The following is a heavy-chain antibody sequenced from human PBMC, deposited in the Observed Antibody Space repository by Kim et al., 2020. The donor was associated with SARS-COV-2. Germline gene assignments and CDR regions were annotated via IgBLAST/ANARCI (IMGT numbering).Heavy chain of an antibody. D-gene: IGHD1-26*01. CDR3: ARDKSSGSRKFDY. V-gene: IGHV1-69*01. J-gene: IGHJ4*02. Sequence: YAQKFQGRVTITADESTSTAYMELSSLRSEDTAVYYCARDKSSGSRKFDYWGQGTLVTVSS.